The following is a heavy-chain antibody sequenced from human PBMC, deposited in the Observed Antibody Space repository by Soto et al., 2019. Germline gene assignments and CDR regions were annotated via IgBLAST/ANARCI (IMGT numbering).Heavy chain of an antibody. V-gene: IGHV3-15*07. D-gene: IGHD3-22*01. CDR3: TTDTYDSSVYSHDY. J-gene: IGHJ4*02. CDR1: GFTFSNAW. Sequence: GGSLRLSCAASGFTFSNAWMNWVRQAPGKGLEWVGRIKSKTDGGTTDYAAPVKGRFTISRDDSKNTLYLQMNSLKTEDTAVYYCTTDTYDSSVYSHDYWGQGTLVTVSS. CDR2: IKSKTDGGTT.